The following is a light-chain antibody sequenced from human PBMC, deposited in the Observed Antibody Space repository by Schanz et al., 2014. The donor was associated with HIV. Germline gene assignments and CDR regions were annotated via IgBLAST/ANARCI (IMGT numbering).Light chain of an antibody. CDR2: GAS. V-gene: IGKV3-20*01. Sequence: EIVLTQSPVTLSLSPGERATLSCRASQSISTYLAWYQQRPGQSPRLLIYGASNRASGIPPRFSGSGSGTDFSLTISRLEPEDFAVYYCQQYGSSLWTFGQGTKVEIK. CDR3: QQYGSSLWT. CDR1: QSISTY. J-gene: IGKJ1*01.